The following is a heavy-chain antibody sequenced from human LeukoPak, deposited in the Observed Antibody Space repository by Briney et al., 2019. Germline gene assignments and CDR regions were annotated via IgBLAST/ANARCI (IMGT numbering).Heavy chain of an antibody. CDR2: ISSYNGNT. J-gene: IGHJ3*02. CDR3: ARVTLSEIVVFDI. Sequence: ASVKVSCKASGYTFSGFYIHWVRQAPGQGLEWMGWISSYNGNTNYAQKLQGRVTMTTETSTSTAYMELRSLRSDDTAVYYCARVTLSEIVVFDIWGQGTMVTVSS. CDR1: GYTFSGFY. V-gene: IGHV1-18*04. D-gene: IGHD2-15*01.